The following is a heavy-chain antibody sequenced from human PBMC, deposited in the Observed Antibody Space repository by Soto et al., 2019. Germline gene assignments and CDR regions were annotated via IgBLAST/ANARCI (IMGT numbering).Heavy chain of an antibody. V-gene: IGHV3-74*01. D-gene: IGHD6-13*01. CDR3: AREGVAAAVNWFDP. CDR2: INSDGSST. J-gene: IGHJ5*02. CDR1: GFTFSSYW. Sequence: GGSLSLSCAASGFTFSSYWMHWVRQAPGKGLVWVSRINSDGSSTSYADSVKGRFTISRDNAKNTLYLQMNSLRAEDTAVYYCAREGVAAAVNWFDPWGQGTLVTVSS.